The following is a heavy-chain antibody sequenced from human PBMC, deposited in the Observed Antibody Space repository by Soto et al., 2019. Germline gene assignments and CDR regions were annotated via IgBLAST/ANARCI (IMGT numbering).Heavy chain of an antibody. CDR1: GDTFSTYT. Sequence: QVQLVQSGAEVKKPGSSVKVSCKASGDTFSTYTITWMRQAPGQGLEWMGGIIPRSATSNYAQKFQGRATISADESTSTAYMELSSLRSEDTAVYYCAREGLVLVPTTVISDYYYYAMDVWGQGTTVTVSS. J-gene: IGHJ6*02. D-gene: IGHD2-2*01. CDR3: AREGLVLVPTTVISDYYYYAMDV. CDR2: IIPRSATS. V-gene: IGHV1-69*12.